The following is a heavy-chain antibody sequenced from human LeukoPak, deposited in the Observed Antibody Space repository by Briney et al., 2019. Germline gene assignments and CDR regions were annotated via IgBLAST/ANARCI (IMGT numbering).Heavy chain of an antibody. CDR3: ASATAPYYAFDI. V-gene: IGHV4-59*01. CDR2: IYYSGST. CDR1: GGPISSYY. J-gene: IGHJ3*02. Sequence: SETLSLTCTVSGGPISSYYWSWIRQPPGKGLEWIGYIYYSGSTNYNPSLKSRVTISVDTSKNQFSLKLSSVTAADTAVYYCASATAPYYAFDIWGQGTMVTVSS. D-gene: IGHD3-10*01.